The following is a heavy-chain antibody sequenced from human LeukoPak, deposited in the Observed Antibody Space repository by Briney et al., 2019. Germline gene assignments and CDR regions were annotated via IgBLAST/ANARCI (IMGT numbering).Heavy chain of an antibody. J-gene: IGHJ4*02. Sequence: GGSLRLSCAASGFTVSDNYLSWVRQAPGKGLQWVSFINSGGYTSHADSVKGRFTISRDNSKNTLYLQLNNLRADDTAVYYCARRPVNAYSFDSWGQGTLVTVSS. CDR1: GFTVSDNY. CDR3: ARRPVNAYSFDS. D-gene: IGHD3-16*01. CDR2: INSGGYT. V-gene: IGHV3-53*01.